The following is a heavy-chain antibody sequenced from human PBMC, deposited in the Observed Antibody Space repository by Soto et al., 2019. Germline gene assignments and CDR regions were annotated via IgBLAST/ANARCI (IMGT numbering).Heavy chain of an antibody. CDR1: GLTFTDYW. D-gene: IGHD4-17*01. CDR3: AKDFTPDGYWDFDY. Sequence: PGGSLRLSCVTYGLTFTDYWMSWVRQPPGKGLEWVSAVLQTGSTTFYADSVKGRFTISRDNSKNTLYLQMNNLRAEDTAVYYCAKDFTPDGYWDFDYWGQGTLVTVSS. V-gene: IGHV3-23*01. J-gene: IGHJ4*02. CDR2: VLQTGSTT.